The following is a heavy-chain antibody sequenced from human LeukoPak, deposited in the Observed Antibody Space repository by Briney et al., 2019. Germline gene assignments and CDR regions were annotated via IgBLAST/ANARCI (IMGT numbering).Heavy chain of an antibody. J-gene: IGHJ4*02. CDR1: GYTFTGYY. CDR3: ARDRECYGGSYFRVSVAPSFDY. V-gene: IGHV1-2*02. Sequence: ASVKVSCKASGYTFTGYYMHWVRQAPGQGLEWMGWINPNSGGTNYAQKFQGRVTMTRDTSISTAYMELSRLRSDDTAVYYCARDRECYGGSYFRVSVAPSFDYWGQGTLVTVSS. CDR2: INPNSGGT. D-gene: IGHD1-26*01.